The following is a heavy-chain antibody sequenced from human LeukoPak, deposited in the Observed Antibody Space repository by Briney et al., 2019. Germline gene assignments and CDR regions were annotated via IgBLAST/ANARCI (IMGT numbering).Heavy chain of an antibody. Sequence: PGRSLRLSCAASGFTFDDYAMHWVRQAPGKGLEWVSGISWNSGSIGYADSVKGRFTISRDNAKNSLYLQMNSLRAEDTAVYYCASTTVSGYYYYYMDVWGKGTTVTISS. V-gene: IGHV3-9*01. CDR1: GFTFDDYA. CDR2: ISWNSGSI. CDR3: ASTTVSGYYYYYMDV. J-gene: IGHJ6*03. D-gene: IGHD4-17*01.